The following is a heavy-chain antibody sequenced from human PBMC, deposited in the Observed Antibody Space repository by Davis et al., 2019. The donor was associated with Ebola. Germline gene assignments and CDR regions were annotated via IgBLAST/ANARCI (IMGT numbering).Heavy chain of an antibody. D-gene: IGHD5-18*01. V-gene: IGHV3-30*02. CDR3: AKDRVGGYNYYYYYGMDV. J-gene: IGHJ6*02. CDR2: IWYDGSNK. CDR1: GFTFSSYG. Sequence: GASLRLSCAASGFTFSSYGMHWVRQAPGKWLEWVAVIWYDGSNKYYADSVKGRFTISRDNSKNTLYLQMNSLRAEDTAVYYCAKDRVGGYNYYYYYGMDVWGQGTTVTVSS.